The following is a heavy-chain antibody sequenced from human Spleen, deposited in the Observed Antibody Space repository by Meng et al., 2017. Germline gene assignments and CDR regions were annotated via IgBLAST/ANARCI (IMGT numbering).Heavy chain of an antibody. CDR1: GFSFTSSA. V-gene: IGHV1-58*02. CDR3: ARTVLRYFRRAFDI. Sequence: SVKVSCKASGFSFTSSAMQWVRQARGQRLEWIGWIVVGSGNTNYAQKFQERVTITRDMSSSTAYMELSSLRSEDTAVYYCARTVLRYFRRAFDIWGQGTMVTVSS. D-gene: IGHD3-9*01. J-gene: IGHJ3*02. CDR2: IVVGSGNT.